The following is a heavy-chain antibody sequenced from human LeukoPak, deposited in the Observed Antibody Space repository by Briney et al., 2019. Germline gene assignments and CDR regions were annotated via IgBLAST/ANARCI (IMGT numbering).Heavy chain of an antibody. CDR3: ARGGYLFSDYVWGSYRPIDY. CDR1: GGSFSGYY. J-gene: IGHJ4*02. CDR2: INHSGST. V-gene: IGHV4-34*01. Sequence: PSETLSLTCAVYGGSFSGYYWSWIRQPPGKGLEWIGEINHSGSTNYNPSLKSRVTISVVTSKNQFSLKLSSVTAADTAVYYCARGGYLFSDYVWGSYRPIDYWGQGTLVTVSS. D-gene: IGHD3-16*02.